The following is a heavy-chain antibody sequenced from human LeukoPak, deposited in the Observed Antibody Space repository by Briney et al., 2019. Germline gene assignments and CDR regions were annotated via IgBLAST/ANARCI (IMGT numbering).Heavy chain of an antibody. V-gene: IGHV1-69*04. Sequence: ASVNVSCNSSGGTFTIYANSWARHAPGQGLEWMGRIIHILGIANYAQKLQGRVTITADKSTSTAYMELRRLTSEATAVYYCARSGGLVTTIDYWSEGTLVTVSS. J-gene: IGHJ4*02. CDR1: GGTFTIYA. CDR2: IIHILGIA. D-gene: IGHD3/OR15-3a*01. CDR3: ARSGGLVTTIDY.